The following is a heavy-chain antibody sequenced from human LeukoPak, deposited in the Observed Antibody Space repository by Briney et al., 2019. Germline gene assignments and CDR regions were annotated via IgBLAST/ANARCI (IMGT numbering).Heavy chain of an antibody. CDR2: TYYRSKWYD. J-gene: IGHJ3*02. CDR1: GDSVSSNNAA. Sequence: SQTLSLTCVISGDSVSSNNAAWNWIRQSPSRGLEWLGKTYYRSKWYDDYAVSVKSRITINPDTSKNQFTLKMNSVTPEDTAVYYCARGAGSTGPVGAFDIWGQGTRVTVSS. D-gene: IGHD3-10*01. CDR3: ARGAGSTGPVGAFDI. V-gene: IGHV6-1*01.